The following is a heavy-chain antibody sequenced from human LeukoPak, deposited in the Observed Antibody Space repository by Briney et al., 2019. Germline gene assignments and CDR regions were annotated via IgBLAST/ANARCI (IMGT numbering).Heavy chain of an antibody. V-gene: IGHV1-24*01. D-gene: IGHD3-3*01. CDR3: ATRILKVFGVVTDFDY. Sequence: ASAKVSCKVSGYTLTELSMHWVRQAPGKGLEWMGGFDPEDGETIYAQKFQGRVTMTEDTSTDTAYMELSSLRSEDTAVYYCATRILKVFGVVTDFDYWGQGTLVTVSS. CDR1: GYTLTELS. CDR2: FDPEDGET. J-gene: IGHJ4*02.